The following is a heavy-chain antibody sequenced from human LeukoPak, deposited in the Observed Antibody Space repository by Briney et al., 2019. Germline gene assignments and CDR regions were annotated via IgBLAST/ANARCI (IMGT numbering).Heavy chain of an antibody. Sequence: SETLFLTCTVSGGSISSYYWSWIRQPPGKGLEWIGYIYYSGSTNYNPSLKSRVTISVDTSKNQFSLKLSSVTAADTAVYYCARGPYYYDRWGQGTLVTVSS. D-gene: IGHD3-22*01. CDR3: ARGPYYYDR. CDR1: GGSISSYY. V-gene: IGHV4-59*08. J-gene: IGHJ4*02. CDR2: IYYSGST.